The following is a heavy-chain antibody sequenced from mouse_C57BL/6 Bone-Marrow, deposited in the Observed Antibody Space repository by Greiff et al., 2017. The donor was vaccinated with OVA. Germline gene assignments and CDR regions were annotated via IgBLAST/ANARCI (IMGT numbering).Heavy chain of an antibody. V-gene: IGHV5-4*01. Sequence: EVQRVESGGGLVKPGGSLKLSCAASGFTFSSYAMSWVRQTPEKRLEWVATISDGGSYTYYPDNVKGRFTISRDTAKNNLYLQMSHLKSEDTAMYYCARAQIYYYGSSGVWGTGTTVTVSS. CDR3: ARAQIYYYGSSGV. CDR2: ISDGGSYT. J-gene: IGHJ1*03. D-gene: IGHD1-1*01. CDR1: GFTFSSYA.